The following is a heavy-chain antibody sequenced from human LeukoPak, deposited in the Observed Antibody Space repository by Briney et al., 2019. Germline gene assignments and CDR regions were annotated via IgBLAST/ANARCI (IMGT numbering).Heavy chain of an antibody. Sequence: PSETLSLTCTVSGGSISSYYWSWIRQPPGKGLEWIGYIYYSGSTNYNPSLKSRVTISVDTSENQFSLKLISVTAADTAVYYCARVSRRLNYDILTGYPYYFDYWGQGTLVTVSS. D-gene: IGHD3-9*01. J-gene: IGHJ4*02. CDR1: GGSISSYY. CDR3: ARVSRRLNYDILTGYPYYFDY. V-gene: IGHV4-59*01. CDR2: IYYSGST.